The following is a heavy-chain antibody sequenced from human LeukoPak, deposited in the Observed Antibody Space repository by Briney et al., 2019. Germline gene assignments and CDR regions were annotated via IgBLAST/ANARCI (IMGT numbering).Heavy chain of an antibody. CDR1: GYTFSSYG. V-gene: IGHV3-33*01. D-gene: IGHD3-22*01. Sequence: GRSLRLSCAASGYTFSSYGMHWVRQAPGKGLEWVAVIWYDGSNKYYADSVKGRFTISRDNSKNTLYLQMNSLRAEDTAVYYCAGSYDSSGYYFAHTGTPFDYWGQGTLVTVSS. CDR2: IWYDGSNK. J-gene: IGHJ4*02. CDR3: AGSYDSSGYYFAHTGTPFDY.